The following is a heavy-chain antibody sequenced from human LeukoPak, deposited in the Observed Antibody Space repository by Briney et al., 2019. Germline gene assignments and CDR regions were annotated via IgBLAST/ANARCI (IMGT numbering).Heavy chain of an antibody. J-gene: IGHJ3*02. CDR3: ARQMTPDAFDI. V-gene: IGHV3-33*01. CDR2: IWYDGSNK. Sequence: GRSLRLSCAASGFTFSSYGMHWVRQAPGKGLEWVAVIWYDGSNKYYADSVKGRFTISRDNSKNTLYLQMNSLRAEDTAVYYCARQMTPDAFDIWGQGTMVTVSS. CDR1: GFTFSSYG. D-gene: IGHD2-15*01.